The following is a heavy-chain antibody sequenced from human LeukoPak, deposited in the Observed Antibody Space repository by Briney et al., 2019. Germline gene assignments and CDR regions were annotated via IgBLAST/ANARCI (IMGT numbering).Heavy chain of an antibody. D-gene: IGHD5-18*01. CDR2: IGNTET. J-gene: IGHJ4*02. Sequence: PGGSLRLSCATSGFPFETNAMSWVRQAPGKGLEWVATIGNTETFYADSVTGRFTISRDNSKNTVNLQMNRLRVEDTAISYCAKDWIQFNRVFDCFDSWGQGTLVTVSS. CDR3: AKDWIQFNRVFDCFDS. CDR1: GFPFETNA. V-gene: IGHV3-23*01.